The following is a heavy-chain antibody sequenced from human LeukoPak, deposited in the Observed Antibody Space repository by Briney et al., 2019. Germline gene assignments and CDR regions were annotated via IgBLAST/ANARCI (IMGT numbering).Heavy chain of an antibody. D-gene: IGHD2-21*01. CDR1: GGTISSYY. V-gene: IGHV4-59*01. Sequence: SETLSLTCTVSGGTISSYYWSWIRQPPGKGLEWIGYIYYSGNTNYNPSLKSRVTISVDVSKNQFSLKLSSVTSADTAVYYCARVDPCGGDFYSDYYYYMDVWGKGTTVTVSS. CDR3: ARVDPCGGDFYSDYYYYMDV. CDR2: IYYSGNT. J-gene: IGHJ6*03.